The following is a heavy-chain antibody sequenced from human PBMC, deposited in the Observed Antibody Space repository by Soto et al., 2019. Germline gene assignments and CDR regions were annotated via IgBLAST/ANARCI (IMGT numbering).Heavy chain of an antibody. D-gene: IGHD3-16*02. CDR3: ASAAYDYIWGSYRINWFDP. V-gene: IGHV4-39*01. CDR2: IYYSGST. CDR1: GGSISSSSYY. J-gene: IGHJ5*02. Sequence: QLQLQESGPGLVKPSETLSLTCTVSGGSISSSSYYWGWIRQPPGTGLEWIGSIYYSGSTYYNPCLKSRVTISLDTSKNQFSLKLSSVTAADTAVYYCASAAYDYIWGSYRINWFDPWGQGTLVTVSS.